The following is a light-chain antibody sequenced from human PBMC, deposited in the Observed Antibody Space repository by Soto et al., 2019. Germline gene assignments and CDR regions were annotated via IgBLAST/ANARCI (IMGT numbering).Light chain of an antibody. J-gene: IGKJ4*01. CDR3: QQYGNSPPLT. Sequence: EIVLTQSPGILSLSPGERATLSCRASQSVSSHLAWYQQRPGQAPRLLIYGASSRATGIPDRFSGSGSGTDFTLTISRLEPEDFALYYCQQYGNSPPLTFGGGTKVEIK. CDR2: GAS. V-gene: IGKV3-20*01. CDR1: QSVSSH.